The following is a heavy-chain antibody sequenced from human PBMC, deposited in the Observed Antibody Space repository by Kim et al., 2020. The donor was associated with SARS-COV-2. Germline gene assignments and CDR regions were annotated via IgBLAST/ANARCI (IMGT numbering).Heavy chain of an antibody. CDR1: GYSFTTYW. V-gene: IGHV5-51*01. D-gene: IGHD6-19*01. CDR3: ARLGGSGWGWFDP. CDR2: IFPGDFDT. J-gene: IGHJ5*02. Sequence: GESLKISCQVSGYSFTTYWIGWVRQMPGKGLEWMGIIFPGDFDTRYSPPFQGQVTISVDKSISTAYLQWSSLKASDTAMYYCARLGGSGWGWFDPWGQGTLVTVSS.